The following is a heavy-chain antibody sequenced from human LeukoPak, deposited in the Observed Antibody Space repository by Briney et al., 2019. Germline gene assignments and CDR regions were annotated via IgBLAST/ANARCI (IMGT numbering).Heavy chain of an antibody. J-gene: IGHJ4*02. V-gene: IGHV3-23*01. Sequence: GGSLRLSCAASGFIFSSYAMSWVRQAPGKGLEWVSAITTGDNTYYADSVRGRFTISRDNSKNTLHLEMNSLRAEDTAVYYCAKDHTSYSGYDSLDYWGQGTLVTVSS. CDR1: GFIFSSYA. CDR2: ITTGDNT. CDR3: AKDHTSYSGYDSLDY. D-gene: IGHD5-12*01.